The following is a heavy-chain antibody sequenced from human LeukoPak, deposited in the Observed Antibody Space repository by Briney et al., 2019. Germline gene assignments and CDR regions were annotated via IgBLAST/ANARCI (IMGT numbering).Heavy chain of an antibody. Sequence: GGSLRLSCAASGFTFSSYAMHWVRQAPGKGLEWVALISNDGSNKYYADSVKGRFTISRDNFKNTLYLQMNSLRGEDTAVYYCARDLRGFYFDYWGQGTLVTVSS. V-gene: IGHV3-30-3*01. D-gene: IGHD3-10*01. J-gene: IGHJ4*02. CDR1: GFTFSSYA. CDR2: ISNDGSNK. CDR3: ARDLRGFYFDY.